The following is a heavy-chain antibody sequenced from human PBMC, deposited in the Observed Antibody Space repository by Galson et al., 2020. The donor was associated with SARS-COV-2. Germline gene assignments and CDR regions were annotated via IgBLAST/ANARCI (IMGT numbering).Heavy chain of an antibody. V-gene: IGHV4-31*03. Sequence: SETLSLTCTVSGGSISSGGYYWSWIRQHPGKGLEWIGYIYYSGSTYYNPSLKSRVTTSVDTSKNQFSLKLSSVTAAATAVYYCARDKRGYGDDYWYFDLWGRGTLVTVSS. CDR2: IYYSGST. J-gene: IGHJ2*01. D-gene: IGHD4-17*01. CDR3: ARDKRGYGDDYWYFDL. CDR1: GGSISSGGYY.